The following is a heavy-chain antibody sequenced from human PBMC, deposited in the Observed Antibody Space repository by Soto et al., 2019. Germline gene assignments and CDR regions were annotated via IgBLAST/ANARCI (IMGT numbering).Heavy chain of an antibody. Sequence: SETLSLTCAVYGGSFSGYYWSWIRQPPGKGLEWIGEINHSGSTNYNPSLKSRVTISVDTSKNQFSLKLSSVTAADTAVYYCARVRYLNPFDYWGQGTLVTVSS. CDR3: ARVRYLNPFDY. V-gene: IGHV4-34*01. CDR2: INHSGST. J-gene: IGHJ4*02. CDR1: GGSFSGYY. D-gene: IGHD1-20*01.